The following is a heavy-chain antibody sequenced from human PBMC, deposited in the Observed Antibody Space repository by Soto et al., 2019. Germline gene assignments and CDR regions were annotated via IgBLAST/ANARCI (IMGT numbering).Heavy chain of an antibody. J-gene: IGHJ4*02. Sequence: SETLSLTCTVSGGSISSRDHYWTWIRQSPGKGLEWIGYIFYSGTAYSNPSLKSRVTISQDTSKNQFSLSLESVTAADSAIYYCARAVVPTTAYCDSWGQGTLVTVSS. V-gene: IGHV4-30-4*01. D-gene: IGHD1-7*01. CDR3: ARAVVPTTAYCDS. CDR2: IFYSGTA. CDR1: GGSISSRDHY.